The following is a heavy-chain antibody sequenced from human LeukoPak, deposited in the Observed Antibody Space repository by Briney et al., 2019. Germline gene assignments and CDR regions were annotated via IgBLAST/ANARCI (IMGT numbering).Heavy chain of an antibody. Sequence: ASVKVSCKASGGTFSSYAISWVRQAPGQGLEWMGRIIPILGIANYAQKFQGRVTITADKSTSTAYMELSSLRSEDTAVYYCARGPGVGATSDYWGQGTLVTVSS. CDR2: IIPILGIA. V-gene: IGHV1-69*04. CDR3: ARGPGVGATSDY. J-gene: IGHJ4*02. D-gene: IGHD1-26*01. CDR1: GGTFSSYA.